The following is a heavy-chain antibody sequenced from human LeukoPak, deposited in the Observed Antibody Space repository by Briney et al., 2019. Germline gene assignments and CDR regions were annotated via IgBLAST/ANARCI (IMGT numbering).Heavy chain of an antibody. Sequence: SETLFLTCAVYGGSFSGYYWSWIRQPPGKGLEWIGEINHSGSTNYNPSLKSRVTISVDTSKNQFSLKLSSVTAADTAVYYCARGVAAAGPYYYYYYYMDVWGKGTTVTVSS. CDR3: ARGVAAAGPYYYYYYYMDV. J-gene: IGHJ6*03. D-gene: IGHD6-13*01. CDR2: INHSGST. CDR1: GGSFSGYY. V-gene: IGHV4-34*01.